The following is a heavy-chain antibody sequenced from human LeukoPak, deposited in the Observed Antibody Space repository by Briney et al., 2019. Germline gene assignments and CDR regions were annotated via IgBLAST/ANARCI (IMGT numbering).Heavy chain of an antibody. V-gene: IGHV3-7*01. CDR3: AGSRSGSYCDY. CDR2: IKQDGSEK. J-gene: IGHJ4*02. D-gene: IGHD1-26*01. CDR1: GFTFSSYW. Sequence: GGSLRLSCAASGFTFSSYWMSWVRQAPGKGLEWVANIKQDGSEKYYVDSVKGRFTISRDNAKNSLYLQMNSLRAEDTAVYYCAGSRSGSYCDYWGQGTLVTVSS.